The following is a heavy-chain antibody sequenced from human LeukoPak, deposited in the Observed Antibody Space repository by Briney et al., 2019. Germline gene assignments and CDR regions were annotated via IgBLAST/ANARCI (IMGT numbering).Heavy chain of an antibody. Sequence: SETLSLTCTVSGGSISSYYWSWIRQPPGKRLEWIGYIYYSGSTSYNPSLKSRVTMFVDMSKNQFSLRLSSVTAADTAVYYCARHRAYSSSSPFDYWGQGTLVTVSS. J-gene: IGHJ4*02. D-gene: IGHD6-6*01. V-gene: IGHV4-59*08. CDR3: ARHRAYSSSSPFDY. CDR1: GGSISSYY. CDR2: IYYSGST.